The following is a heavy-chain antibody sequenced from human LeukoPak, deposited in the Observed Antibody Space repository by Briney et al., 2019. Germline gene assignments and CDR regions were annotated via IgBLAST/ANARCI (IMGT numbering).Heavy chain of an antibody. J-gene: IGHJ3*02. D-gene: IGHD5-24*01. CDR2: ISGSGGST. CDR1: GFTFSSYA. V-gene: IGHV3-23*01. Sequence: GGSLRLSCAASGFTFSSYAMSWVRQAPGKGLEWVSAISGSGGSTYYADSVKGRFTISRDNSKNTLYLQMNSLRAEDTAVYYCAKPLEMATIASGAFDIWGQGTMVTVSS. CDR3: AKPLEMATIASGAFDI.